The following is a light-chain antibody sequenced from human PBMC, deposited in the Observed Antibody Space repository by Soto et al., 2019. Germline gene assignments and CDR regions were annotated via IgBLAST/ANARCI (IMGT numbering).Light chain of an antibody. Sequence: IVLRQSPATLSVSPGERATLSCGASQSVSSSYLAWYQQKPGLAPMLVIYETSSRATGIPDRFSGSGSGTDFTLTISRLEPEAFAVYDCQQYGRSPAITCGQGTRLEIK. CDR3: QQYGRSPAIT. CDR2: ETS. V-gene: IGKV3D-20*01. CDR1: QSVSSSY. J-gene: IGKJ5*01.